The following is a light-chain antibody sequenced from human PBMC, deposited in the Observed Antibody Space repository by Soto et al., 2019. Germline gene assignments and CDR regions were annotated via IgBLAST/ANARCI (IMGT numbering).Light chain of an antibody. J-gene: IGLJ2*01. Sequence: QSALTQPASVSGSPGQSITISCTGTSSDVGGYNYVSWYQQHPGKAPKLMIYDVSNRPSGVSNRFSGSKSGKTASLTISGLQAEDEADYYCSSYTSSSTSNVVFGGGTKLTVL. CDR3: SSYTSSSTSNVV. CDR2: DVS. V-gene: IGLV2-14*01. CDR1: SSDVGGYNY.